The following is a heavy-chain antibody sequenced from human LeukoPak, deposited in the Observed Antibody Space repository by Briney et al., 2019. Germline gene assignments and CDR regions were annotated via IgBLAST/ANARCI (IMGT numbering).Heavy chain of an antibody. V-gene: IGHV4-59*08. J-gene: IGHJ4*02. Sequence: KPSETLSLTCTVSGDSISSNYWSWIRQPPGKGLEWIGYIYYSGSTNYNPSLKSRVTISADTSKNQFSLKLSFVTAADTAVYYCARRSYTSGYYYFDYWGQGTLVTVSS. CDR2: IYYSGST. D-gene: IGHD3-22*01. CDR1: GDSISSNY. CDR3: ARRSYTSGYYYFDY.